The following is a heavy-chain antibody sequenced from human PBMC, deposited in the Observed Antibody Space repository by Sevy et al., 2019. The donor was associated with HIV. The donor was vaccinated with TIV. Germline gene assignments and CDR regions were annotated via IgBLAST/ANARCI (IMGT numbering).Heavy chain of an antibody. CDR2: IYSGGTT. J-gene: IGHJ4*02. CDR1: GFTVSTNY. V-gene: IGHV3-53*01. D-gene: IGHD5-12*01. CDR3: AREVGDGYNPRYYFDY. Sequence: GGSLRLSCAASGFTVSTNYMSWVRQAPGKGLEWVSVIYSGGTTYHADSVKGRFTISRDKSKNKLYLQMNSLRAEDTAVYYCAREVGDGYNPRYYFDYWGQGTLVTVSS.